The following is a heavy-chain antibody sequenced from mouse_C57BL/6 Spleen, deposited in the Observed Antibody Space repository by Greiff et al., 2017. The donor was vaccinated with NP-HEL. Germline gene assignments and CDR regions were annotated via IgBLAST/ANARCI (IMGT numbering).Heavy chain of an antibody. J-gene: IGHJ3*01. D-gene: IGHD4-1*01. CDR2: ISNLACSI. CDR1: GFTFSDYG. CDR3: ARHNNWDGFAY. Sequence: EVKVVESGGGLVQPGGSLKLSCAASGFTFSDYGMAWVRQAPRKGPEWVAFISNLACSIYYADTVTGRFTISRENAKNTLYLEMSSLRSEDTAMYYCARHNNWDGFAYWGQGTLVTVSA. V-gene: IGHV5-15*01.